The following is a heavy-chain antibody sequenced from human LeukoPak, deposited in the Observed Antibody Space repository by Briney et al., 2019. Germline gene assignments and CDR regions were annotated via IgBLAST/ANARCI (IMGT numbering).Heavy chain of an antibody. CDR3: AREGAMIVVSHENWFDP. CDR2: NSAYNGNT. V-gene: IGHV1-18*01. D-gene: IGHD3-22*01. CDR1: GYTFTSYG. J-gene: IGHJ5*02. Sequence: ASVKVSCKASGYTFTSYGISLVRRAPGQGLEWMGWNSAYNGNTNYAQKFQGRVTMTRDTSISTAYMEPSRLRSDDTAVYYCAREGAMIVVSHENWFDPWGQGTLVTVSS.